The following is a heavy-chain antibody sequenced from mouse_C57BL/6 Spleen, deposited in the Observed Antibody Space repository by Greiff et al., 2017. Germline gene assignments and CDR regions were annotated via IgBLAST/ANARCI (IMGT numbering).Heavy chain of an antibody. CDR2: IYPRDGST. D-gene: IGHD2-2*01. Sequence: QVQLQQSGPELVKPGASVKLSCKASGYTFTSYDINWVKQRPGQGLEWIGWIYPRDGSTKYNEKFKGKATVTVDTSSSTAYMELHSLTSEDSAVYFWARCYGYDGDYFGYWGQGTTLTVSS. CDR1: GYTFTSYD. J-gene: IGHJ2*01. V-gene: IGHV1-85*01. CDR3: ARCYGYDGDYFGY.